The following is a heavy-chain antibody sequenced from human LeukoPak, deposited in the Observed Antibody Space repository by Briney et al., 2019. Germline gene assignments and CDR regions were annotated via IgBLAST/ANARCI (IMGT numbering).Heavy chain of an antibody. CDR2: ISNSGGSS. CDR3: AKDRGYCSSTRCYALHYFDY. D-gene: IGHD2-2*01. J-gene: IGHJ4*02. Sequence: PGGSLRLSCAASGFTFSNYDMSWVRQAPGKGLEWVSTISNSGGSSYYADSVKGRFTISRDNSKNSLYLKMNSLRAEDTAVYYCAKDRGYCSSTRCYALHYFDYWGQGTLVTVSS. V-gene: IGHV3-23*01. CDR1: GFTFSNYD.